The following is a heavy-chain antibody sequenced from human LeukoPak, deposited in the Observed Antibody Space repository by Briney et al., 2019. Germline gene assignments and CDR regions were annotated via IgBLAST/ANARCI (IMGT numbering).Heavy chain of an antibody. Sequence: GGSLRLSCAASGFTFSSYAMSWVRQAPGKGLEWVSGISGSGGSTYYADSVKGRFTISRENSKNTLYLQMNSLRAEDTAVYYCGKALFDIVLNGAGIWGQGTLVTVSS. CDR2: ISGSGGST. CDR1: GFTFSSYA. J-gene: IGHJ4*02. CDR3: GKALFDIVLNGAGI. D-gene: IGHD2-8*01. V-gene: IGHV3-23*01.